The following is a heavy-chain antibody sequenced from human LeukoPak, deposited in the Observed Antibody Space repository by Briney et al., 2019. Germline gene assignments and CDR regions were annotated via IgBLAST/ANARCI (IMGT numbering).Heavy chain of an antibody. CDR3: ARESLYSGSYPWLASDY. J-gene: IGHJ4*02. Sequence: RPGGSLRLSCAGSGFTFSSYAMSWVRQAPGKGLEWVSAISGSGGSTYYADSVKGRFTISRDNSKNTLYLQMNSLRSDDTAVYYCARESLYSGSYPWLASDYWGQGTLVTVSS. CDR1: GFTFSSYA. D-gene: IGHD1-26*01. V-gene: IGHV3-23*01. CDR2: ISGSGGST.